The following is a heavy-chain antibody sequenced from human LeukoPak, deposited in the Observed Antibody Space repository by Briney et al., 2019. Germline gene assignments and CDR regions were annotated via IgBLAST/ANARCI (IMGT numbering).Heavy chain of an antibody. CDR3: ARPYSSNWYDAFHF. Sequence: PSETLSLTCTVSGGSISSYYWSWIRQPPGKGLEWIGYVSYRGSTNYNPSLKSRVTISVDTSKNQFSLKLSSVTAADTAVYYCARPYSSNWYDAFHFWGQGTMVTVSS. CDR2: VSYRGST. J-gene: IGHJ3*01. CDR1: GGSISSYY. D-gene: IGHD6-13*01. V-gene: IGHV4-59*01.